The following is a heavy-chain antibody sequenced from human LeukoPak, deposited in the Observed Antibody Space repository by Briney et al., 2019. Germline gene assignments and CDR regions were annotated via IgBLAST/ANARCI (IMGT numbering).Heavy chain of an antibody. CDR3: ASHREVEGGEGIAVAGTLGAFDI. Sequence: SVKVSCKASGGTFSSYAISWVRQAPGQGLEWMGGIIPIFGTANYAQKFQGRVTITADESTSTAYMELSSLRSEDTAVYYCASHREVEGGEGIAVAGTLGAFDIWGQGTMVTVSS. J-gene: IGHJ3*02. CDR2: IIPIFGTA. V-gene: IGHV1-69*13. CDR1: GGTFSSYA. D-gene: IGHD6-19*01.